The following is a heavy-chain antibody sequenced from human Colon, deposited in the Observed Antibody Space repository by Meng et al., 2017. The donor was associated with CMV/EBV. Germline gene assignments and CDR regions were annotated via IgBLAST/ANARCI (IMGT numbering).Heavy chain of an antibody. V-gene: IGHV1-2*02. Sequence: ASVKVSCKASGYTFTGYKIHWVRQAPGQGLEWMGWINPNMGGTTYAQKFQGRVTVTRETSISTAYMELNSLRSDDTAVYYCARAGDDYFDVWGQGTLVTVSS. J-gene: IGHJ4*02. D-gene: IGHD5-24*01. CDR1: GYTFTGYK. CDR3: ARAGDDYFDV. CDR2: INPNMGGT.